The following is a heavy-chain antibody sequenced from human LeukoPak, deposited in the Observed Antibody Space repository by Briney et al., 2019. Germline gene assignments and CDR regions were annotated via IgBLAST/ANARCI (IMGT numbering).Heavy chain of an antibody. CDR1: GGTFSSYA. D-gene: IGHD1-7*01. CDR2: NIPIFGTA. Sequence: SVKVSCKASGGTFSSYAISWVRQAPGQGLEWMGGNIPIFGTANYAQKFQGRVTITTDESTSTAYMELSSLRSEDTAVYYCARDLNWNSPVYFDYWGQGTLVTVSS. J-gene: IGHJ4*02. V-gene: IGHV1-69*05. CDR3: ARDLNWNSPVYFDY.